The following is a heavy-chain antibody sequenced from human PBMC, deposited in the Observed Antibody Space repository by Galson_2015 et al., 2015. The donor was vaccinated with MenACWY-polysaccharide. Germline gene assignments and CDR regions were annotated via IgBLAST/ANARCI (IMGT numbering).Heavy chain of an antibody. V-gene: IGHV4-39*01. CDR3: ARPWAQFSFFDS. CDR1: GGSISSSSYY. CDR2: IYIYYGGGT. Sequence: LSLTCTVSGGSISSSSYYWGWIRQPPGKGLEWIGTIYIYYGGGTYYNPSLKSWATISVDTSKNQFSLKLSSVTAADTAVYYCARPWAQFSFFDSWGPGTLVTVSS. J-gene: IGHJ4*02. D-gene: IGHD1-26*01.